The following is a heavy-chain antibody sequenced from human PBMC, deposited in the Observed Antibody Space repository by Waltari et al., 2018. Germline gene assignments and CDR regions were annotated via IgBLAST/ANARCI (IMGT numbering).Heavy chain of an antibody. D-gene: IGHD3-10*01. CDR1: GFTASSNT. Sequence: EVQLVESGEGLFKPGGSLRLPCEAPGFTASSNTMIWFRQAPGKGLEWVSGIYSGAEVHYGDSVKGRFTISRDKNKNTVDLQMNTLRIEDTAIYYCARDVAMGLFGIPDHHGWDVWGQGTTVIVSS. J-gene: IGHJ6*02. CDR2: IYSGAEV. CDR3: ARDVAMGLFGIPDHHGWDV. V-gene: IGHV3-53*01.